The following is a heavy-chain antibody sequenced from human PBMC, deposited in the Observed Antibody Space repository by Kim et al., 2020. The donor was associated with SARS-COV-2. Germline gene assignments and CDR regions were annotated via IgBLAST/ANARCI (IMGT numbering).Heavy chain of an antibody. Sequence: QKFQGRVTITRDASASTAYMALSSLRSEDTAVYYCARDGTTRNGGYYFDYWGQGALVTVSS. J-gene: IGHJ4*02. CDR3: ARDGTTRNGGYYFDY. D-gene: IGHD1-1*01. V-gene: IGHV1-3*01.